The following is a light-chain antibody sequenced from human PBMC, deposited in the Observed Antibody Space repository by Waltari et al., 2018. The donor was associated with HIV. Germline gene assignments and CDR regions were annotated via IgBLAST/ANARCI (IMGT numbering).Light chain of an antibody. CDR3: QQYNKWPPWT. Sequence: EIVMTQSPATLSVSPGERATLSCRASQSVGSNLAWYQQKPGQAPRLLIYGASTRATGIPARFSGSGSGTGFTLTVSSLQSEDFAVYYCQQYNKWPPWTFGQGTKVEIK. J-gene: IGKJ1*01. V-gene: IGKV3-15*01. CDR1: QSVGSN. CDR2: GAS.